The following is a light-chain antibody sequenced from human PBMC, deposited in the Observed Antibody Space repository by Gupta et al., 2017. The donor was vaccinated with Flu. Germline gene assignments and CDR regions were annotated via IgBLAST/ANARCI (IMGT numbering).Light chain of an antibody. CDR3: QQYHDYSLT. CDR1: QSIQGTSNW. CDR2: NAA. V-gene: IGKV1-5*03. Sequence: DIQMTQSPSTLSASVGDRVTITCRASQSIQGTSNWLACYKQKPGKAPKLLIYNAASLESGVPSRFSGSGSGTEFTLTISSLQPDDYATYYCQQYHDYSLTFGGGTKVEIK. J-gene: IGKJ4*01.